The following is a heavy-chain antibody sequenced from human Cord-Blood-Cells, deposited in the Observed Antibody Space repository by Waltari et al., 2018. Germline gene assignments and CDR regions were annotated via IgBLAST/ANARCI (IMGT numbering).Heavy chain of an antibody. V-gene: IGHV1-46*01. CDR2: INPSGGST. J-gene: IGHJ5*02. CDR1: GYTFTSYY. D-gene: IGHD3-9*01. Sequence: QVQLVQSGAEVKKPGASVKVSCKASGYTFTSYYMHWVRQAPGQGLEWMGIINPSGGSTSYAQKFQGRVTMTRDTSTSTVYMELSSLRSEDTAVYYCARDLYNLTDILTGYYNWFDPWGQGTLVTVSS. CDR3: ARDLYNLTDILTGYYNWFDP.